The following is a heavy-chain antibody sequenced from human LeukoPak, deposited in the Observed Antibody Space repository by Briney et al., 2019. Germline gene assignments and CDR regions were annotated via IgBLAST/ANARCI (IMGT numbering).Heavy chain of an antibody. V-gene: IGHV3-30*04. J-gene: IGHJ6*02. Sequence: GRSLRLSCAASGFTFSSYAMHRVRQAPGKGLEWVAVISYDGSNKYYADSVKGRFTISRDNSKNTQYLQMNSLRAEDTAVYYCARDIVVVTGYGMDVWGQGTTVTVSS. D-gene: IGHD2-21*02. CDR3: ARDIVVVTGYGMDV. CDR2: ISYDGSNK. CDR1: GFTFSSYA.